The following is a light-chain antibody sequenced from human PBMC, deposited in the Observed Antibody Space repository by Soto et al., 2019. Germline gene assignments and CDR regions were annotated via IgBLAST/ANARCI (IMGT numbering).Light chain of an antibody. CDR2: DAS. J-gene: IGKJ1*01. CDR1: QSVSSSY. V-gene: IGKV3-20*01. Sequence: EIVLTQSPGTLSLSPGERATLSCRASQSVSSSYLAWYQQKPGQAPRLLIYDASSRATGIPDRFSGSGSGADSAVTISRLEPEDFAVYYCRQYGSAPQTFGQGTKVEIK. CDR3: RQYGSAPQT.